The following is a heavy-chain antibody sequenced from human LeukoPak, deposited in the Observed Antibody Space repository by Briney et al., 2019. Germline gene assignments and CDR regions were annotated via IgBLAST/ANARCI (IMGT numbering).Heavy chain of an antibody. V-gene: IGHV3-23*01. CDR2: ISGSGGNT. CDR1: GFTFSSYA. D-gene: IGHD6-13*01. CDR3: ARSAATFDY. J-gene: IGHJ4*02. Sequence: GGSLRLSCAASGFTFSSYAMSWVRQPPGKGLNWVSSISGSGGNTFYADSVKGRFTISRDNAKNTLDLQMNSLRDEDTAVYYCARSAATFDYWGQGTLVTVSS.